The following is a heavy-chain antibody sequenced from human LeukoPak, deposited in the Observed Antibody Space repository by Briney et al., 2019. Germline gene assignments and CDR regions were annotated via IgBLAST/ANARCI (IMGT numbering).Heavy chain of an antibody. J-gene: IGHJ4*02. CDR2: INWDDDK. V-gene: IGHV2-70*01. CDR1: GFSLSTSGMC. CDR3: ARAGSAWYGHFFDF. D-gene: IGHD6-19*01. Sequence: SGPTLANPTQTLTLTCSFSGFSLSTSGMCVSWIRQPPGKALEWLALINWDDDKYYSPSLETRLTISKDTSKNQVVLTMTNMDPVDTATYYCARAGSAWYGHFFDFWGQGTLVTAS.